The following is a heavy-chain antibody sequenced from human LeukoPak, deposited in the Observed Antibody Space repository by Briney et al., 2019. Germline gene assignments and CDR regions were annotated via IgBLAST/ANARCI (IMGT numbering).Heavy chain of an antibody. J-gene: IGHJ4*02. CDR3: ARGPPDFEY. Sequence: ASVKVSCKASGYTFTGYYMHWVRQAPGQGLEWMGWINPNSGNTGYAQKFQGRVTMTRNTSISTAYMELSSLRSEDTAVYYCARGPPDFEYWGQGTLVTVSS. V-gene: IGHV1-8*02. CDR1: GYTFTGYY. CDR2: INPNSGNT.